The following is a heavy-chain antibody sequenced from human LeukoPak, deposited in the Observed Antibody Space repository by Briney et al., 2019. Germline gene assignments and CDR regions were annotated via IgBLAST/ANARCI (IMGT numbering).Heavy chain of an antibody. CDR1: GGSIRSYY. D-gene: IGHD5-12*01. CDR3: ARVRIVAYYFDY. CDR2: IYYSGST. Sequence: SETLSLTCTVSGGSIRSYYWSWIRQPPGKGLEWIAYIYYSGSTNYNPSLKSRVTISVDTSKNQFSLKLSSVTAADTAVYYCARVRIVAYYFDYWGQGTLVTVSS. V-gene: IGHV4-59*01. J-gene: IGHJ4*02.